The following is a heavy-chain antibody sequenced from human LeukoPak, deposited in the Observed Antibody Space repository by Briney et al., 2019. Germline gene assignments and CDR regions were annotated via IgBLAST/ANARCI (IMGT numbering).Heavy chain of an antibody. Sequence: PSETLSLTCAVYGGSFSGYYWSWIRQPPGKGLEWIGEINHSGSTNYNTSLKSRVTISVDTSKNQFSLKLSSVTAADTAVYYCARGLYSSGWYHNWFDPWGQGTLVTVSS. J-gene: IGHJ5*02. CDR2: INHSGST. D-gene: IGHD6-19*01. V-gene: IGHV4-34*01. CDR1: GGSFSGYY. CDR3: ARGLYSSGWYHNWFDP.